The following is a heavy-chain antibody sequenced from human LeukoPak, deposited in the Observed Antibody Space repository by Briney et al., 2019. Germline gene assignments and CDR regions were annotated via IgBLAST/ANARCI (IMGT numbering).Heavy chain of an antibody. D-gene: IGHD6-19*01. V-gene: IGHV4-39*01. CDR3: ARHLGSEQWLVPDPYYFDY. CDR2: IYYSGST. Sequence: SETLSLTCTVSGGSISSSSYYWGWIRQPPGKGLEWIGSIYYSGSTYHNPSLKSRVTISVDTSKNQFSLKLSPVTAADTAVYYCARHLGSEQWLVPDPYYFDYWGQGTLVTVSS. J-gene: IGHJ4*02. CDR1: GGSISSSSYY.